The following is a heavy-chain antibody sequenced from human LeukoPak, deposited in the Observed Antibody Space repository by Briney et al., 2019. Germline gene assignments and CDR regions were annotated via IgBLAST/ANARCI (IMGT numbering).Heavy chain of an antibody. CDR1: GFTFSSYE. CDR2: ISSSDSTI. Sequence: GGSLRLSCAASGFTFSSYEMNWVRQAPGKGLEWVSYISSSDSTIYYADSVKGRFTISRDNAKNSLYLQMNSLRAEDTAVYYCARDDGGSSPFDYWGQGTLVTVSS. CDR3: ARDDGGSSPFDY. D-gene: IGHD4-23*01. J-gene: IGHJ4*02. V-gene: IGHV3-48*03.